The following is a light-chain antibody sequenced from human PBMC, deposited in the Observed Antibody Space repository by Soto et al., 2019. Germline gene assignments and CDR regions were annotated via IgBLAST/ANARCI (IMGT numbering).Light chain of an antibody. CDR2: EGS. CDR1: SSDVGSYNL. V-gene: IGLV2-23*01. CDR3: CSYAGSSIVV. J-gene: IGLJ2*01. Sequence: QSALTQPASVSGSPGQSITISCTGTSSDVGSYNLVSWYQQHPGKAPKLVIYEGSKRPSGVSNRFSGSKSGNTASLTISGLQAEDEADYYCCSYAGSSIVVFGGGTKLTVL.